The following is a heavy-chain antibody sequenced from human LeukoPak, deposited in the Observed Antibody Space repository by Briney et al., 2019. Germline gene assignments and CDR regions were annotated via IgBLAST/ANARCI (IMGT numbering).Heavy chain of an antibody. J-gene: IGHJ6*03. CDR1: GGSFSGYY. V-gene: IGHV4-34*01. CDR3: AKGNRVPAAIRFDYYYYYMDV. CDR2: INHSGST. Sequence: SETLSLTCAVYGGSFSGYYWSWIRQPPGKGLERIGEINHSGSTNYNPSLKSRVTISVDTSKNQFSLKLSSVTAADTAVYYCAKGNRVPAAIRFDYYYYYMDVWGKGTTVTVSS. D-gene: IGHD2-2*02.